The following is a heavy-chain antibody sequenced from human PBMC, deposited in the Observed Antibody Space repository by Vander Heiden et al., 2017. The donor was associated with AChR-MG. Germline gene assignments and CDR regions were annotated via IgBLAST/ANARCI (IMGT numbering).Heavy chain of an antibody. CDR2: IIQDGSEK. D-gene: IGHD6-19*01. J-gene: IGHJ4*02. CDR3: ARRGWYEPFDY. CDR1: GFPFRPYS. V-gene: IGHV3-7*01. Sequence: EVPLVESGGGLVQSGGSLTLSCVASGFPFRPYSMTLVRQAPGKGLEGVANIIQDGSEKYYVDALKGRFIISRDNAKNSLYLQMSSLRAEDTAVYYCARRGWYEPFDYWGQGTLVTVSS.